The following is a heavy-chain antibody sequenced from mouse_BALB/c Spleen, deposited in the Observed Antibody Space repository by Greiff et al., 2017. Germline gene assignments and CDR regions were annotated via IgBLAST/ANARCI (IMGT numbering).Heavy chain of an antibody. CDR1: GYTFTSYW. CDR2: IAPGSGST. J-gene: IGHJ4*01. Sequence: DLVKPGASVKLSCKASGYTFTSYWINWIKQRPGQGLEWIGRIAPGSGSTYYNEMFKGTATLTVDKSSSTAYIQLSSLSTEDSAVYICARFYAMDYWGQGTSVTVAA. V-gene: IGHV1S41*01. CDR3: ARFYAMDY.